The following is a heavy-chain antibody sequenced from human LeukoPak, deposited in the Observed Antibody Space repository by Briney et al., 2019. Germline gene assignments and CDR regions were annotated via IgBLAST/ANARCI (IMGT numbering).Heavy chain of an antibody. Sequence: KPSKTLSLTCTVSGGSISSSSYYWGWIRQPPGKGLEWIGSIYYSGSTYYNPSLKSRVTISVDTSKNQFSLKLSSVTAADTAVYYCARDMEGSIVVVPAGFDYWGQGTLVTVSS. CDR2: IYYSGST. CDR1: GGSISSSSYY. D-gene: IGHD2-2*01. CDR3: ARDMEGSIVVVPAGFDY. V-gene: IGHV4-39*02. J-gene: IGHJ4*02.